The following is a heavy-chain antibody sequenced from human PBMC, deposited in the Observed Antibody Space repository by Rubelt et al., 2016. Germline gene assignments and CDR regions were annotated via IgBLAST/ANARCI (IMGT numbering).Heavy chain of an antibody. CDR3: AKASGSGSYTQIDY. D-gene: IGHD3-10*01. Sequence: GLEWVSSISGSSSYIYYADSVKGRFTISRDNAKNSLYLQMNSLRPEDTALYYCAKASGSGSYTQIDYWGQGTLVTVSS. J-gene: IGHJ4*02. CDR2: ISGSSSYI. V-gene: IGHV3-21*04.